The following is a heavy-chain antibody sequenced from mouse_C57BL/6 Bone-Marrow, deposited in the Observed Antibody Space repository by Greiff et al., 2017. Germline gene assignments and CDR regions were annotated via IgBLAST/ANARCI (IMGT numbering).Heavy chain of an antibody. D-gene: IGHD2-3*01. CDR2: IRSKSNNYAT. J-gene: IGHJ3*01. Sequence: EVKLVESGGGLVQPKGSLKLSCAASGFSFNTYAMNWVRQAPGKGLEWVARIRSKSNNYATYYADSVKDRFNISRDDSESMLYLQMNNLKTEDTAMYYCVRQGDGYPWFAYWGQGTLVTVSA. V-gene: IGHV10-1*01. CDR3: VRQGDGYPWFAY. CDR1: GFSFNTYA.